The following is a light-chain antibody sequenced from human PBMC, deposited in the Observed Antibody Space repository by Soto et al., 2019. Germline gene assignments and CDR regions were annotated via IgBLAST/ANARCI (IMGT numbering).Light chain of an antibody. CDR1: SSDVGNYKS. Sequence: QSVLTQPASMSGSPGQSITISCTGTSSDVGNYKSVAWYQHNPGKAPKLMIYDVSNRPSGVSSRFSGSKSANTASLSISGLQAEDEADYFCSSYTTSSTLVFGTGTKLTVL. V-gene: IGLV2-14*01. J-gene: IGLJ1*01. CDR2: DVS. CDR3: SSYTTSSTLV.